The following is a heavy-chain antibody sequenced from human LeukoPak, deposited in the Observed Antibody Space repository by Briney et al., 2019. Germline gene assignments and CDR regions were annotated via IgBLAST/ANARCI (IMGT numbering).Heavy chain of an antibody. J-gene: IGHJ3*02. CDR1: GFTFNTYA. CDR3: AKDREMYFYDSSGYRDAFHI. Sequence: GGSLRLSCAASGFTFNTYATSWVRQAPGKGLEWVSSISGTGGGTYYAGSVKGRFTISRDNSHKTLYLQMNSLRAEDTAVYYCAKDREMYFYDSSGYRDAFHIWGQGTKVTVSS. D-gene: IGHD3-22*01. V-gene: IGHV3-23*01. CDR2: ISGTGGGT.